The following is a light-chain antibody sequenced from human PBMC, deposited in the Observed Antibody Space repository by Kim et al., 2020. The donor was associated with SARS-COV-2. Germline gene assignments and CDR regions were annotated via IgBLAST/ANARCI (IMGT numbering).Light chain of an antibody. Sequence: DIQMTQSPSSLSASVGDRVTITCRASQGISNYLAWYQQKPGKVPTLLIYAASALQSGVPSRFSGSGSGTDFTLTISSLEPEDVATYYCQKYNSASLTFGPGNKVDIK. CDR2: AAS. CDR3: QKYNSASLT. CDR1: QGISNY. V-gene: IGKV1-27*01. J-gene: IGKJ3*01.